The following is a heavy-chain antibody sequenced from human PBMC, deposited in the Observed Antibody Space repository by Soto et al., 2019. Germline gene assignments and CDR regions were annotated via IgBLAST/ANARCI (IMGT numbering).Heavy chain of an antibody. CDR1: GYTFTSYD. CDR3: ARDPYQPRDNWFDP. J-gene: IGHJ5*02. D-gene: IGHD2-2*01. V-gene: IGHV1-8*01. CDR2: MNPNSGNT. Sequence: QVQLVQSGAEVKKPGASVKVSCKASGYTFTSYDINWVRQATGQVLEWMGWMNPNSGNTGYEQKFQGRVTMTRNTSISTAYMELSSLSSEDTAVYYCARDPYQPRDNWFDPWGQGTLVTVSS.